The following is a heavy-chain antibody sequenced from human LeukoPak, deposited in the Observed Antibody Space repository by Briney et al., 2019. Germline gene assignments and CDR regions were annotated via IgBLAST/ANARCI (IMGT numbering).Heavy chain of an antibody. D-gene: IGHD2-8*01. CDR3: ATNASLDC. J-gene: IGHJ4*02. V-gene: IGHV3-72*01. CDR2: TQNKAESHIT. CDR1: GFSFGDHY. Sequence: GGSLRLSCAASGFSFGDHYMNWVRQAPGKGLEWISRTQNKAESHITQYAASVRGRFTISRDDSKNSLSLQMNSLKTEDTAVYYCATNASLDCWGQGTVVTVSS.